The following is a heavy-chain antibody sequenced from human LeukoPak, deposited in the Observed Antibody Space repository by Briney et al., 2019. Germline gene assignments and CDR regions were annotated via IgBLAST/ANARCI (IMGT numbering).Heavy chain of an antibody. J-gene: IGHJ6*03. D-gene: IGHD5-12*01. CDR2: IIPIFGTA. V-gene: IGHV1-69*13. CDR1: GGTFSSYA. Sequence: GASVKVSCKASGGTFSSYAISWVRQAPGQGLEWMGGIIPIFGTANYAQKFQGRVTITADESTSTAYMELSSLRSEDTAVYYCALNVDIVATTYYYYMDVWGKGTTVTISS. CDR3: ALNVDIVATTYYYYMDV.